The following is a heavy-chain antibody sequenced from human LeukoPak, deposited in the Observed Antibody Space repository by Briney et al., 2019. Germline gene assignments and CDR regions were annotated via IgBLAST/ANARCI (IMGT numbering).Heavy chain of an antibody. Sequence: KYGESLKISCKGSGYRFTSYWIGWVRQIPGKGMGWMGIIYPGDSDTRYSPSFQGQVTISADKSISTAYLQWSSLKASDTAMYYCARHTRVSGTAMVNYYYGMDVWGQGTTVTVSS. V-gene: IGHV5-51*01. CDR1: GYRFTSYW. D-gene: IGHD5-18*01. CDR2: IYPGDSDT. CDR3: ARHTRVSGTAMVNYYYGMDV. J-gene: IGHJ6*02.